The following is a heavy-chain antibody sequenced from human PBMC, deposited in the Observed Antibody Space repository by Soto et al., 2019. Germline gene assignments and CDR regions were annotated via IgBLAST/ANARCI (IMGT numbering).Heavy chain of an antibody. Sequence: GSLRLSCAASGFTFSSYEMNWVRQAPGKTLEWVSYISSAGDSSYYADSVKSRFTISRDNAKNSLYLQMNSLRVEDTAVYYCARVYCSTTTCHVQAFDSWGQGTLVTVSS. CDR2: ISSAGDSS. D-gene: IGHD2-2*01. J-gene: IGHJ4*02. CDR1: GFTFSSYE. V-gene: IGHV3-48*03. CDR3: ARVYCSTTTCHVQAFDS.